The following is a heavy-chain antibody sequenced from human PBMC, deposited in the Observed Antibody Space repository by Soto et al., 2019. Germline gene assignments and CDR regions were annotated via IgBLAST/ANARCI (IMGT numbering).Heavy chain of an antibody. CDR2: INHSGST. Sequence: PSETLSLTCAVYGGSFSVYYWSWIRQPPGKWVEWIGEINHSGSTNYNPALESRVTISVDTSKNEFSMKLSPVTAEATGVYYCARVRVAAAGTPYSYYYGMDVWGQGTTVTVSS. CDR3: ARVRVAAAGTPYSYYYGMDV. D-gene: IGHD6-13*01. CDR1: GGSFSVYY. J-gene: IGHJ6*02. V-gene: IGHV4-34*01.